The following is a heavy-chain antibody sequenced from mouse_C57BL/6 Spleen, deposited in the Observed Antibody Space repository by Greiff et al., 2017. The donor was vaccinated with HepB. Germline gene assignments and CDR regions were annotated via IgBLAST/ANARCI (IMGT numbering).Heavy chain of an antibody. D-gene: IGHD1-1*01. J-gene: IGHJ2*01. V-gene: IGHV1-78*01. CDR2: IYPRDGST. CDR1: GYTFTDHT. CDR3: ARRGNFNYYGSSLYYFDY. Sequence: QVQLQQSDAELVKPGASVKISCKVSGYTFTDHTIHWMKQRPEQGLEWIGYIYPRDGSTKYNEKFKGKATLTADKSSSTAYMQLNSLTSEDSAVYFCARRGNFNYYGSSLYYFDYWGQGTTLTVSS.